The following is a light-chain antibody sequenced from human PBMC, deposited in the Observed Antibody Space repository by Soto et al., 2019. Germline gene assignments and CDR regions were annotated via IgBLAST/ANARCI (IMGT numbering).Light chain of an antibody. CDR2: DAS. Sequence: EIVLTQSPATLSLSPGERAALSCRASQSVGSYLAWYQQKPGQAPRLLIYDASNRATGIPARFSGSGSGTDFTLTISSLEPEDFAVYYCQRYKSAPFTFGPGTKVEIK. CDR1: QSVGSY. CDR3: QRYKSAPFT. J-gene: IGKJ3*01. V-gene: IGKV3-11*01.